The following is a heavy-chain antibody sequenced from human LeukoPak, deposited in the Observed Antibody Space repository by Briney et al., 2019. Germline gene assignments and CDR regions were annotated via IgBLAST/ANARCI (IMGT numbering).Heavy chain of an antibody. V-gene: IGHV3-23*01. J-gene: IGHJ6*04. CDR1: GFTLSNYA. D-gene: IGHD3-10*02. CDR3: AELGITMIGGV. Sequence: GGSLRLSCAASGFTLSNYAMSWVRQPPGKGLEWVSSIFPSGGEIHYADSVRGRFTISRDNSKSTLSLQMNSLRAEDTAIYYCAELGITMIGGVWGKGTTVTISS. CDR2: IFPSGGEI.